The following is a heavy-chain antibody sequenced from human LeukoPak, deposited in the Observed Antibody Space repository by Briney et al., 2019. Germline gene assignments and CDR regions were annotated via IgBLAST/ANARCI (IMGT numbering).Heavy chain of an antibody. CDR2: IISSGSTI. CDR3: ARGGLYYYDSSGYYRERRAFDI. J-gene: IGHJ3*02. CDR1: GFTFSSYE. V-gene: IGHV3-48*03. D-gene: IGHD3-22*01. Sequence: GGSPRLSCAASGFTFSSYEMNWVRQAPGKGLEWVSYIISSGSTIYYADSVKGRFTISRGNAKNSLYLQMNSLRADDTAVYYCARGGLYYYDSSGYYRERRAFDIWGQGTMVTVSS.